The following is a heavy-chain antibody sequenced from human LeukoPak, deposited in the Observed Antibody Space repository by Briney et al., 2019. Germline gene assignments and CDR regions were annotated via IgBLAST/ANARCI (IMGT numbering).Heavy chain of an antibody. CDR1: GFTVSSNY. V-gene: IGHV3-53*01. Sequence: GGPLRLSCTPSGFTVSSNYMSWVRQAPGKGLEGFSVIYSGGDTFYAASVKGRFTISRDNSKTTLYLQMNSLRAEDTAVYYCAAKVELRSNGPYFNSWGQGTLVTVSS. J-gene: IGHJ4*02. D-gene: IGHD1-7*01. CDR3: AAKVELRSNGPYFNS. CDR2: IYSGGDT.